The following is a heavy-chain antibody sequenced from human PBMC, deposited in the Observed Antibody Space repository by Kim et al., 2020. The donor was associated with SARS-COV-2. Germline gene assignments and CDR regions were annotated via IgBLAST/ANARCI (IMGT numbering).Heavy chain of an antibody. CDR2: T. J-gene: IGHJ4*02. CDR3: AKRDTSGYNDY. V-gene: IGHV3-23*01. Sequence: TSYADTVKGRFTISRDNSKNTLNLQMNSLRAEDTALYYCAKRDTSGYNDYWGQGTLVTVSS. D-gene: IGHD3-22*01.